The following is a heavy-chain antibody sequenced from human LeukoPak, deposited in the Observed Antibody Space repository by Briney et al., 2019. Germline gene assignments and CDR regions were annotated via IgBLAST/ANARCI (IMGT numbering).Heavy chain of an antibody. Sequence: PSETLSLTCTVSGGPLSSTSYYWGWIRQPPGKGLEWIGSINYSGNTYYNPSLKSRVTISVDTSKNQFSLKLSSVTAADTAVYYCARAEQAVAGPYFDYWGQGTLVTVSS. D-gene: IGHD6-19*01. CDR2: INYSGNT. V-gene: IGHV4-39*07. CDR3: ARAEQAVAGPYFDY. CDR1: GGPLSSTSYY. J-gene: IGHJ4*02.